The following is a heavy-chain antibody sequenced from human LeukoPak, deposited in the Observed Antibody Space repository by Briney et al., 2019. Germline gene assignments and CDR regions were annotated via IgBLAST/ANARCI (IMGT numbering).Heavy chain of an antibody. D-gene: IGHD3-22*01. CDR3: AKDSSHYYDSSGEDY. CDR2: IRYDGSNK. CDR1: GFTFSSYG. Sequence: GGSLRLSCAASGFTFSSYGMHWVRQAPAKGLEGVAFIRYDGSNKYYADSVKGRFTISRDNSKNTLYLQMNSLSAEDTAVYYCAKDSSHYYDSSGEDYWGQGTLVTVSS. J-gene: IGHJ4*02. V-gene: IGHV3-30*02.